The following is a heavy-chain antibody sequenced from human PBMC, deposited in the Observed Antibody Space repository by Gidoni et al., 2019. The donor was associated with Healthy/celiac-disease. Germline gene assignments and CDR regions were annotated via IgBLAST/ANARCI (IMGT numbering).Heavy chain of an antibody. Sequence: EVQLLESGGGLVQPGGSLRLSCAASGFTFSSYAMSRAREAPGKGLEWVSAISGSGGSTYYADSVKGRFTISRDNSKNTRYLQMNSLRAEDTAVYYCAKGMEGGYCSSTSCYLGGMDVWGQGTTVTVSS. J-gene: IGHJ6*02. V-gene: IGHV3-23*01. D-gene: IGHD2-2*03. CDR2: ISGSGGST. CDR3: AKGMEGGYCSSTSCYLGGMDV. CDR1: GFTFSSYA.